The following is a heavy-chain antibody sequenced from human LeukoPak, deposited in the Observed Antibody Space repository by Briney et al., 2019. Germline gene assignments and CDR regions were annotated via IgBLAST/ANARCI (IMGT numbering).Heavy chain of an antibody. V-gene: IGHV3-11*01. J-gene: IGHJ6*03. D-gene: IGHD4-11*01. CDR2: ISSSGSTI. Sequence: GGSLRLSCAASGFTFSDYYMSWIRQAPGKGLEWVSYISSSGSTIYYADSVQGPFTLSRDNAKNSLYLQMNSLRAEDTAVYYCARGRVSSSTWYSTYYYFFYMDFWGKGTTVTVSS. CDR3: ARGRVSSSTWYSTYYYFFYMDF. CDR1: GFTFSDYY.